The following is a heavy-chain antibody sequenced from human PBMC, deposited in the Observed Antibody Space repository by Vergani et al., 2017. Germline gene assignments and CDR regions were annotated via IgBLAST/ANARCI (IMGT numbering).Heavy chain of an antibody. V-gene: IGHV3-49*03. CDR1: GFTFGDYA. D-gene: IGHD5-18*01. Sequence: EVQLVESGGGLVQPGRSLRLSCTASGFTFGDYAMSWFRQAPGKGLEWVGFIRSKAYGGTTEYAASVKGRFTISRDDSKSIAYLQMNSLKTEDTAVYYCRADTAMAGGYYYYYMDVWGKGTTVTVSS. CDR2: IRSKAYGGTT. CDR3: RADTAMAGGYYYYYMDV. J-gene: IGHJ6*03.